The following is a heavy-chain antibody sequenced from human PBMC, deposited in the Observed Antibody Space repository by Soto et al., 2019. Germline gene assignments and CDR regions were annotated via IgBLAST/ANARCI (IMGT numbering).Heavy chain of an antibody. J-gene: IGHJ6*03. CDR2: MYYGGSS. CDR1: GGSISRSSYY. V-gene: IGHV4-39*01. CDR3: ARHVGGGYVLYCYYMDV. D-gene: IGHD5-12*01. Sequence: QLQLQESGPGLVKPSETLSLTCTVSGGSISRSSYYWGWIRQPPGKGLEWIGSMYYGGSSYYNLSLKSRVTISVDTSKNQLSLKVSSVTAADTAVYYCARHVGGGYVLYCYYMDVWGKGTTVTVSS.